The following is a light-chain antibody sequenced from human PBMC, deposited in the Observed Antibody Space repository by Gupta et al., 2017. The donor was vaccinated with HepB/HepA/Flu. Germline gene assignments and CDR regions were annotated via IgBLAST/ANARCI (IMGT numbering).Light chain of an antibody. J-gene: IGKJ2*01. V-gene: IGKV2-28*01. CDR3: MQALQTQYT. Sequence: DSVMTQSLPSLPVTPGEPASISCRSSQSLVHSNRYNYLDWYLQKPGQSPQLLIYLGSNRASGVPDRFSGSGSGTDFTLKISRVEAEDVGVYYCMQALQTQYTFGQGTKLEIK. CDR1: QSLVHSNRYNY. CDR2: LGS.